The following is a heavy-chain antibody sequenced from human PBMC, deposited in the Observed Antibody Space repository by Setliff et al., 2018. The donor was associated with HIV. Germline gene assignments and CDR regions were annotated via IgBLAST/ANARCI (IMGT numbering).Heavy chain of an antibody. J-gene: IGHJ3*02. CDR3: ARVLNPSDSFDI. CDR2: INHRGSS. V-gene: IGHV4-34*09. CDR1: GGSFSGYY. Sequence: SSETLSLTCAVYGGSFSGYYWSWIRQPPGKGLEWIGDINHRGSSDYNPSLKSRVTISVDTSKNQIPVTLSSVTAADTAVYYGARVLNPSDSFDIWGQGTMVTVSS.